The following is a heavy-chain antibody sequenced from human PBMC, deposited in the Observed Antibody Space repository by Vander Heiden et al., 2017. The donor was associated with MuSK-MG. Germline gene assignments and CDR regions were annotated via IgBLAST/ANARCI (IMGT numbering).Heavy chain of an antibody. CDR2: ISYDGSNK. V-gene: IGHV3-30-3*01. CDR1: EFTFSSYA. D-gene: IGHD2-15*01. J-gene: IGHJ3*02. CDR3: ARDRLPDVAFDI. Sequence: QVQLVESGGGVVQPGRSLRLSCAASEFTFSSYAMHWVRQAPGKGLEWVAVISYDGSNKYYADSVKGRFTISRDNSKNTLYLQMNSLRAEDTAVYYCARDRLPDVAFDIWGQGTMVTVSS.